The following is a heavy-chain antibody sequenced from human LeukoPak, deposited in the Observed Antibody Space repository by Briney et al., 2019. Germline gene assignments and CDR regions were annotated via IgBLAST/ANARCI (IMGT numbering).Heavy chain of an antibody. CDR2: ISATSSDI. J-gene: IGHJ4*02. D-gene: IGHD5-12*01. CDR3: AKGLFSAYDKYLDS. V-gene: IGHV3-21*04. CDR1: GFAFESFT. Sequence: PGGSLRLSCAGSGFAFESFTMTWVRQAPGKGLVWVSLISATSSDINYAESVRGRFTISRDNAKNSLFLQMDSLRVEDTAIYYCAKGLFSAYDKYLDSWGQGTVVTVSS.